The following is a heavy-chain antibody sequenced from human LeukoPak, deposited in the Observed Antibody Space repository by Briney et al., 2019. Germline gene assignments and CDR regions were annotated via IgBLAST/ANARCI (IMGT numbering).Heavy chain of an antibody. J-gene: IGHJ4*02. CDR2: IYYSGST. CDR1: GGSISSYY. CDR3: ARKTITMVRGGIVRYFDY. V-gene: IGHV4-59*01. Sequence: PSETLSLTCTVSGGSISSYYWSWIRQPPGKGLEWIGYIYYSGSTNYNPSLKSRVPISVDTSKNQFSLKLSSVTAADTAVYYCARKTITMVRGGIVRYFDYWGQGTLVTVSS. D-gene: IGHD3-10*01.